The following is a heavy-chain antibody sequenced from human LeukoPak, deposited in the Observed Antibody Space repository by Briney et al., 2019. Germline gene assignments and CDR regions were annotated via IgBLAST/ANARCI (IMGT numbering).Heavy chain of an antibody. D-gene: IGHD3-22*01. Sequence: PGRSLRLSCAASGFTFSSYGMHWVRQAPGKGLEWVAVIWYDGSNKYYADSVKGRFTISRDNSKNTLYLQMNSLRAEDTAVYYCARDNSQETYYYDSSGYYDYWGQGTLVTVSS. CDR1: GFTFSSYG. J-gene: IGHJ4*02. CDR2: IWYDGSNK. CDR3: ARDNSQETYYYDSSGYYDY. V-gene: IGHV3-33*08.